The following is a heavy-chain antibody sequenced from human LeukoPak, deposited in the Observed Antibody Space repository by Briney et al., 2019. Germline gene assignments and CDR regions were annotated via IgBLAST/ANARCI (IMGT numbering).Heavy chain of an antibody. CDR3: ATTTYYYDSSGPYYFDY. V-gene: IGHV3-21*01. J-gene: IGHJ4*02. CDR2: ISSSSSYI. D-gene: IGHD3-22*01. Sequence: PGGSLRLSCAASGFTFSSYNMNWVRQAPGKGLEWVSSISSSSSYIYYVDSVKGRFTISRDNAKNSLYLQMNSLRAEDTAVYYCATTTYYYDSSGPYYFDYWGQGTLVTVSS. CDR1: GFTFSSYN.